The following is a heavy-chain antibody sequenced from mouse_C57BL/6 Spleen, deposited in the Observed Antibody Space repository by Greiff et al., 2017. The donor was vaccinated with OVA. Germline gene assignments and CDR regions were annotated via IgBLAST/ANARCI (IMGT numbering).Heavy chain of an antibody. V-gene: IGHV5-4*03. CDR2: ISDGGSYT. J-gene: IGHJ2*01. Sequence: DVMLVESGGGLVKPGGSLKLSCAASGFTFSSYAMSWVRQTPEKRLEWVATISDGGSYTYYPDNVKGRFTISRDNAKNNLYLQMSHLKSEDTAMYYCARGGGNSLYFDYWGQGTTLTVSS. CDR3: ARGGGNSLYFDY. CDR1: GFTFSSYA. D-gene: IGHD2-1*01.